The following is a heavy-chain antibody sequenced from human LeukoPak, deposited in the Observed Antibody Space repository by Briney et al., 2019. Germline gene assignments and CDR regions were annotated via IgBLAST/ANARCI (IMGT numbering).Heavy chain of an antibody. D-gene: IGHD2-15*01. CDR2: ISYDGDNK. J-gene: IGHJ4*02. V-gene: IGHV3-30-3*01. CDR1: GFTFNNYA. CDR3: AASVGAAAIGYYFDY. Sequence: GGSLRLSCAASGFTFNNYAMHWVRQAPGKGLEWVAVISYDGDNKCYADSVKGRFTISRDNSKNTLYLQMNSLRAEDMAVYYCAASVGAAAIGYYFDYWGQGTLVTVSS.